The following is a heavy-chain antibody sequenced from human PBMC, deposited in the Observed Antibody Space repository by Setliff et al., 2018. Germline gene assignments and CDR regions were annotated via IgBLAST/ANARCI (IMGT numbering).Heavy chain of an antibody. D-gene: IGHD4-17*01. V-gene: IGHV4-38-2*02. Sequence: PSETLSLTCTVSGYSISSGHYWGWIRQPPGKGLEWIGSIYYSGSTYYNPSLKNRVTISVDTSKNQFSLKLSSVTAADTAVYYCARLIYGDYEDYWGQGTLVTVSS. J-gene: IGHJ4*02. CDR1: GYSISSGHY. CDR3: ARLIYGDYEDY. CDR2: IYYSGST.